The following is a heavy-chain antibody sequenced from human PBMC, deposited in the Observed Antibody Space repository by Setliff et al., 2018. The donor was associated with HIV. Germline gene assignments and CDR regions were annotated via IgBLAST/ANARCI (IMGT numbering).Heavy chain of an antibody. CDR3: TRMPNESGSYDAFDV. Sequence: PGGSLRLSCAASGFRFGDTAMGWVRQAPGRGLEWIGFIRSKIFGGTPEYGASVQGRFTISRDDSKSIAYLQLNSLKTEDTAVYYCTRMPNESGSYDAFDVWGRGTMVTVSS. D-gene: IGHD1-26*01. CDR2: IRSKIFGGTP. J-gene: IGHJ3*01. CDR1: GFRFGDTA. V-gene: IGHV3-49*04.